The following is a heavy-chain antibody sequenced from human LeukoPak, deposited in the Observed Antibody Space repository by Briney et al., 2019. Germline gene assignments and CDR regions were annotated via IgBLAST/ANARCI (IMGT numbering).Heavy chain of an antibody. V-gene: IGHV1-69*05. CDR2: SIPIFGTA. CDR1: GGTFSSYA. Sequence: ASVKVSCKASGGTFSSYAISWVRQAPGQGLEWMGRSIPIFGTANYAQKFQGRVTITTDESTSTAYMELRSLRSEDTAVYYCASSSYYDFWSASYFEYWGQGTLVTVSS. D-gene: IGHD3-3*01. CDR3: ASSSYYDFWSASYFEY. J-gene: IGHJ4*02.